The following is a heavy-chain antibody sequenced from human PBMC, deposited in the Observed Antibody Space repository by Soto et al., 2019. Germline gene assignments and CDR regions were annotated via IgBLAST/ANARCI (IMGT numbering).Heavy chain of an antibody. CDR1: GFTFSDSA. J-gene: IGHJ5*02. CDR3: TRQGLGQATWDNWFDP. Sequence: GGSLRLSCAASGFTFSDSAMHWVRQASGKGLEWVGRIRSKVNTYATAYAASVKGRFTISRDDSKNTAYLQMNSLKSEDTAVYYCTRQGLGQATWDNWFDPWGQGTLVTVSS. V-gene: IGHV3-73*01. CDR2: IRSKVNTYAT. D-gene: IGHD7-27*01.